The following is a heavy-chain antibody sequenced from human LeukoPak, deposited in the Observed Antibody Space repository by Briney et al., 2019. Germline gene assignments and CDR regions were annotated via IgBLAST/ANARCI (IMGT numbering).Heavy chain of an antibody. CDR1: EFTVSRNY. J-gene: IGHJ4*02. D-gene: IGHD5-24*01. CDR2: IFSNGDT. Sequence: GGSLRLSCTASEFTVSRNYMLWVRQAPGKGLEWVSLIFSNGDTHCADSVKGRFTISRDTSKNTVSLQMNSLRVEDTAMYYCTRDQMNYWGQGTLVTVSS. V-gene: IGHV3-53*01. CDR3: TRDQMNY.